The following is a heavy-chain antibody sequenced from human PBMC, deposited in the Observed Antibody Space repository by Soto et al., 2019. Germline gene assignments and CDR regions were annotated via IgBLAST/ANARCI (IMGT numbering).Heavy chain of an antibody. J-gene: IGHJ3*02. V-gene: IGHV3-23*01. CDR2: ISGSGGST. CDR3: AKVQYYDILTGYDAFDI. D-gene: IGHD3-9*01. Sequence: PGGSLRLSCAASGFTFSSYAMSWVRQAPGKGLEWVSAISGSGGSTYYADSVKGRFTISRDNSKNTLYLQMNSLRAKDTAVYYCAKVQYYDILTGYDAFDIWGQGTMVTVSS. CDR1: GFTFSSYA.